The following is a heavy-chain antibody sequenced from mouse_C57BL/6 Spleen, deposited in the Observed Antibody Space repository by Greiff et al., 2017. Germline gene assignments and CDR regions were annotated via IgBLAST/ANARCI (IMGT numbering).Heavy chain of an antibody. Sequence: QVQLQQPGAELVKPGASVKMSCKASGYTFTSYWITWVKQRPGQGLEWIGDIYPGSGSTNYNEKFKSKATLTVDTSSSTAYMQLSILTSEDSAVYYCARTNWGVGAWFADWGQRTLVTGSA. D-gene: IGHD4-1*01. CDR2: IYPGSGST. CDR3: ARTNWGVGAWFAD. J-gene: IGHJ3*01. V-gene: IGHV1-55*01. CDR1: GYTFTSYW.